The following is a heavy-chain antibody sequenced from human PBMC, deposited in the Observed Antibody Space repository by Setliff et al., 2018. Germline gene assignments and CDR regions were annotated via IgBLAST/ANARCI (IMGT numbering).Heavy chain of an antibody. Sequence: PSETLSLTCAVSGYSINSGYYWGWIRQSPGKGLEWIGSIYRDGNTYYKPSLRSRVTISVDTSKNQFSLNLSSVTAADTAVYYCARDGYGDDWNTFVDVYYYYMDVWGKGTTVTVSS. V-gene: IGHV4-38-2*02. J-gene: IGHJ6*03. D-gene: IGHD5-18*01. CDR3: ARDGYGDDWNTFVDVYYYYMDV. CDR2: IYRDGNT. CDR1: GYSINSGYY.